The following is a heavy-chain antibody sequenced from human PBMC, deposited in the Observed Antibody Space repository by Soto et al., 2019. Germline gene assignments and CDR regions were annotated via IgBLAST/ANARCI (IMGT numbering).Heavy chain of an antibody. Sequence: WWCLRLSCASSGFSFGSYALSWVRQAPGKGLEWVSTISGSDGKTFYADSVKGRFSISRDTSQSTLYLQMNSLRADDTAMYYCARWGYLDYWGQGTRVTVSS. D-gene: IGHD1-26*01. CDR3: ARWGYLDY. CDR2: ISGSDGKT. CDR1: GFSFGSYA. V-gene: IGHV3-23*01. J-gene: IGHJ4*02.